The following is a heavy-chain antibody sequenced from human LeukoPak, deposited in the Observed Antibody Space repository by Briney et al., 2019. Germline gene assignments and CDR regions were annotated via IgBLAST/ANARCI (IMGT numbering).Heavy chain of an antibody. D-gene: IGHD4-17*01. CDR1: GGSISSYD. Sequence: SETLSLTCTVSGGSISSYDWSWIRQAAGKGLEWIGRIYTDGSTNYNPALKSLVTMSVDTSKSQFSLNLMSVTAADTAVYYCTRDTGTTGEVKFDPWGQGTLVTVSS. CDR2: IYTDGST. J-gene: IGHJ5*02. CDR3: TRDTGTTGEVKFDP. V-gene: IGHV4-4*07.